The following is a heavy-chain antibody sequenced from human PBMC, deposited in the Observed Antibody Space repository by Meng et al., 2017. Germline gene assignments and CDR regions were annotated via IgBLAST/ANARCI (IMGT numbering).Heavy chain of an antibody. CDR2: IIPIFGTA. J-gene: IGHJ5*02. D-gene: IGHD2-2*01. CDR3: ARDLIVVVPAAIYSVSPDFDP. CDR1: GGTFSSYA. Sequence: SVKVSCKASGGTFSSYAISWVRQAPGQGLEWMGGIIPIFGTANYAQKFQGRVTITADKSTSTAYMELRSLRSDDTAVYYCARDLIVVVPAAIYSVSPDFDPWGQGTLVTVSS. V-gene: IGHV1-69*06.